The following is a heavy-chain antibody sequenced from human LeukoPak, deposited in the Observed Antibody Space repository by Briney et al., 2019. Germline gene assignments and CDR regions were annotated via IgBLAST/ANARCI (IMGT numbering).Heavy chain of an antibody. CDR1: GGSISSGDYP. Sequence: SETLSLTRAVFGGSISSGDYPWSWIRQPPGKGLEWIGYIFHTGHTSYNPSLKSRVTISVDMSKNQLSLKLSSVTAADTAVYYCARGFYGSGSQSGYWGQGTLVTVSS. J-gene: IGHJ4*02. D-gene: IGHD3-10*01. V-gene: IGHV4-30-2*01. CDR3: ARGFYGSGSQSGY. CDR2: IFHTGHT.